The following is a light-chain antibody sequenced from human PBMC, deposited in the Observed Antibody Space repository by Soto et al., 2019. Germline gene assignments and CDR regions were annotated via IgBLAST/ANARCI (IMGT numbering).Light chain of an antibody. J-gene: IGKJ1*01. V-gene: IGKV3-20*01. CDR3: QQYMSSVT. CDR1: QSVDTTF. Sequence: EIVLTQSPGSLSLSPGQRATLSCRASQSVDTTFFAWYQKKPGQGPRLLIYGASKRATGIPDRFSGSGSGTDFTLISSRLEPEEFAVYYCQQYMSSVTFGQGTKVEIK. CDR2: GAS.